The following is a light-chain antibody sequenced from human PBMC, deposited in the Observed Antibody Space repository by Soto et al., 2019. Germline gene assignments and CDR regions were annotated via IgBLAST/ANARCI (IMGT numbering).Light chain of an antibody. CDR2: AAS. J-gene: IGKJ2*01. Sequence: DIVLTQSPATLSLSPGERATLSCRASRSFASSSLAWYQHKPGQAPRLLIYAASIRATGIPDRFIGSGSATDFTLTISGLEPDDSAVYYCHHYDSSPPYTFGQGTKLEIK. V-gene: IGKV3-20*01. CDR3: HHYDSSPPYT. CDR1: RSFASSS.